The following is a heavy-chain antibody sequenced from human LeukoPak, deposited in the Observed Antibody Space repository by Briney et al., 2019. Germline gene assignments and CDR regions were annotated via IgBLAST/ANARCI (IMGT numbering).Heavy chain of an antibody. V-gene: IGHV4-39*07. J-gene: IGHJ4*02. D-gene: IGHD6-19*01. Sequence: SETLSLTCTVSNYSISSSDYYWGWIRQPPGKGLEWIASIYYSGSTYYNPSPKSRVTISIDTSKNQFSLQLSSVTAADTAMYYCASQPRVALGGPMHWGQGTLVTVSS. CDR1: NYSISSSDYY. CDR3: ASQPRVALGGPMH. CDR2: IYYSGST.